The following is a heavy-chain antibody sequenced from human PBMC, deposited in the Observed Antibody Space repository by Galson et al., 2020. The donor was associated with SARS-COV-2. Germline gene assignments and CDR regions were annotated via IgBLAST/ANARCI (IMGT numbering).Heavy chain of an antibody. J-gene: IGHJ4*02. CDR1: GFTFDDYA. D-gene: IGHD6-13*01. CDR3: AKGPSSSSSVGY. CDR2: ISWNSGSI. Sequence: GGSLRLSCAASGFTFDDYAMHWVRQAPGKGLEWVSGISWNSGSIGYADSVKGRFTISRDNAKNSLYLQMNSLRAEDTALYYCAKGPSSSSSVGYWGQGTLVTVSS. V-gene: IGHV3-9*01.